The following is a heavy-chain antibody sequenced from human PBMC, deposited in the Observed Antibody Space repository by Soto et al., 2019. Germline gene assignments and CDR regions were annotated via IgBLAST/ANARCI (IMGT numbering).Heavy chain of an antibody. CDR3: AQRNYGRLCYYDY. Sequence: PGTTLVNPTQTPTLTCNLTRLSLSTSGMNVSWIRPPPGKALEWLALIDWDDDKYYSTSLKTRLTISKDTSKNQVVLTMTNMDPVDTATYYCAQRNYGRLCYYDYWGQGTLVTVSS. V-gene: IGHV2-70*12. CDR2: IDWDDDK. D-gene: IGHD4-17*01. CDR1: RLSLSTSGMN. J-gene: IGHJ4*02.